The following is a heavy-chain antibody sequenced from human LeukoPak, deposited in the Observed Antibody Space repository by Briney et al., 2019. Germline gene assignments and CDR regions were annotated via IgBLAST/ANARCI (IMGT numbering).Heavy chain of an antibody. D-gene: IGHD3-3*01. J-gene: IGHJ4*02. CDR1: GFTFSNCW. CDR2: IKQDEAEK. V-gene: IGHV3-7*01. Sequence: GGSLRLSCAASGFTFSNCWMSWVRQAPGKGLEWVANIKQDEAEKYYVDSVKGRFTISRDNAKNSLYLQMNSLRADDTAVYYCAREGLRFLDYWGQGTLVTVSS. CDR3: AREGLRFLDY.